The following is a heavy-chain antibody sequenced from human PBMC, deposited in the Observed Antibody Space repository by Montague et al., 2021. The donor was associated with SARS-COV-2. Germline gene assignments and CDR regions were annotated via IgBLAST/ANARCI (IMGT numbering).Heavy chain of an antibody. V-gene: IGHV4-34*01. CDR1: GGSLSGYY. Sequence: SETRSLTCAVYGGSLSGYYWSWIRQAPGKGLEWIGEINHSRSTNYNPSLKSRVTMSLDTSKNQFSLNLSSVTAADTAVYYCAREGIGCNSCLGYWGQGTLVTVSS. CDR3: AREGIGCNSCLGY. CDR2: INHSRST. J-gene: IGHJ4*02. D-gene: IGHD2-2*01.